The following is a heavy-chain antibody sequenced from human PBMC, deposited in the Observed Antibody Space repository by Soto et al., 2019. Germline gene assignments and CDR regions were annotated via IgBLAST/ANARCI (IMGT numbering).Heavy chain of an antibody. CDR3: ARDLSRYYDSSGYYKYYYYYGMDV. D-gene: IGHD3-22*01. V-gene: IGHV3-13*01. CDR1: GFTFSSYD. Sequence: GGSLRLSCAASGFTFSSYDMHWVRQATGKGLEWVSAIGTAGDTYYPGSVKGRFTISRENAKNSLYLQMNSLRAEDTAVYYCARDLSRYYDSSGYYKYYYYYGMDVWGQGTTVTVSS. J-gene: IGHJ6*02. CDR2: IGTAGDT.